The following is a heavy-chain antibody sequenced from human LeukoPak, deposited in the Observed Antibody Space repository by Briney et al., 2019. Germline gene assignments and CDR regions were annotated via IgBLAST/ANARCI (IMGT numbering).Heavy chain of an antibody. Sequence: SGGSLRLSCVASGFTFNDYSMIWVRKAPGKGPEWVSYISSSSSTIYYADSVKGRFTISRDNAKNSLYLQMNSLRAEDTAVYYCARDRDLWFGELYYFDYWGQGTLVTVSS. CDR3: ARDRDLWFGELYYFDY. CDR2: ISSSSSTI. J-gene: IGHJ4*02. CDR1: GFTFNDYS. D-gene: IGHD3-10*01. V-gene: IGHV3-48*01.